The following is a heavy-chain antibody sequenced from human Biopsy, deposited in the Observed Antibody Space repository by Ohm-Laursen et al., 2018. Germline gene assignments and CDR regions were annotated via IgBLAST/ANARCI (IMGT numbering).Heavy chain of an antibody. Sequence: SLRRSCTASGFTFSSYYMHWVRQAPGKGLVWVSRFNSDGSSTHYADSVKGRFSISRDTSKNTLYLQVNSLRAEDTAVYYCAKDVFGGFSGSTDYYAYYFDSWGQGTLVTVSS. CDR3: AKDVFGGFSGSTDYYAYYFDS. CDR2: FNSDGSST. D-gene: IGHD3-10*02. V-gene: IGHV3-74*01. J-gene: IGHJ4*02. CDR1: GFTFSSYY.